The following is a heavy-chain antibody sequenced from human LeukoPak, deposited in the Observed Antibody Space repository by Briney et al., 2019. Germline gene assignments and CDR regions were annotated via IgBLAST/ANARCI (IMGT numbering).Heavy chain of an antibody. J-gene: IGHJ3*02. V-gene: IGHV1-2*02. CDR2: INPNSGGT. D-gene: IGHD3-22*01. Sequence: GASVKVSCKASGYTFTGYGISWVRQAPGQGLEWMGWINPNSGGTNYAQKFQGRVTMTRDTSISTAYMELSRLGSDDTAVYYCARDFPETNYDSRPLRNAFDIWGQGTMVTVSS. CDR1: GYTFTGYG. CDR3: ARDFPETNYDSRPLRNAFDI.